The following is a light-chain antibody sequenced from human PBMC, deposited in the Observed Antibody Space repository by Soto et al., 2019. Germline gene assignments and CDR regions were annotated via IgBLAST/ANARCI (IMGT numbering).Light chain of an antibody. CDR1: QSVSSSY. CDR2: GAS. V-gene: IGKV3-20*01. J-gene: IGKJ3*01. Sequence: EIVLTQSPGTLSLSPGERATLSCRASQSVSSSYLAWYQHKPGQAPSLLIYGASSRATGISDRLSGSASGTDFALTISRQEPEDFSVYYCQQYGSSLFTFGPGNKVDI. CDR3: QQYGSSLFT.